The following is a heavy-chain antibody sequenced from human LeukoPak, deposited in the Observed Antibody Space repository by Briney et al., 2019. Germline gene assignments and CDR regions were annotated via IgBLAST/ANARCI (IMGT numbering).Heavy chain of an antibody. CDR2: IYYSGST. Sequence: SETLSLTCTVSGGSISSSSYYWGWIRQPPGKGLEWIGSIYYSGSTYYNPSLKSRVTISVDTSKNQFSLKLSSVTAADTAVYYCARAVAGPGLFDYWGQGTLVTVSS. V-gene: IGHV4-39*01. CDR3: ARAVAGPGLFDY. D-gene: IGHD6-19*01. J-gene: IGHJ4*02. CDR1: GGSISSSSYY.